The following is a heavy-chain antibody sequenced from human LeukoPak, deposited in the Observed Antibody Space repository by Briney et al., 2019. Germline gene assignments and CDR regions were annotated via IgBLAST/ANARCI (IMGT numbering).Heavy chain of an antibody. J-gene: IGHJ3*02. D-gene: IGHD6-19*01. CDR3: TRVPRTAVGI. CDR2: MNPNSGNT. V-gene: IGHV1-8*01. CDR1: GYTFISYD. Sequence: ASVKVSCKASGYTFISYDINWVRQATGPGLEWMGYMNPNSGNTRYAQKFQGRVTMTRNTSISTAYMELSSLRSEDTAVYYCTRVPRTAVGIWGQGTMVTVSS.